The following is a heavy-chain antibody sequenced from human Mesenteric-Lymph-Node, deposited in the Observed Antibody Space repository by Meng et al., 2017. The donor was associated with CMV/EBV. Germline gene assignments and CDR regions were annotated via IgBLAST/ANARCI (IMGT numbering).Heavy chain of an antibody. CDR1: GGSINSFY. V-gene: IGHV4-59*12. CDR2: IYYSGRI. CDR3: ARAPFNYYDSSGDPPDY. J-gene: IGHJ4*02. D-gene: IGHD3-22*01. Sequence: GSLRLSCTVSGGSINSFYWSWIRQSPGKGLEWIGYIYYSGRINYNPSLKSRVTISIDTSKNQFSLKLSSVTAADTAVYYCARAPFNYYDSSGDPPDYWGQGTVVTVSS.